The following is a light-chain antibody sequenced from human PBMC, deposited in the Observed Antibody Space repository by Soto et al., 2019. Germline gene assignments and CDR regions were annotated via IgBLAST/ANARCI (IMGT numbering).Light chain of an antibody. CDR1: QDMTND. CDR2: EAS. V-gene: IGKV1-33*01. J-gene: IGKJ4*01. CDR3: QQYDNVPLT. Sequence: DIQMTQSPSSLSASGGDRVTITCQASQDMTNDLNWYQQKPGKAPKVLIYEASNLETGVPSRFSGSGSGTDFTFTISSLQPEDIATYFCQQYDNVPLTFGGGTKVEIK.